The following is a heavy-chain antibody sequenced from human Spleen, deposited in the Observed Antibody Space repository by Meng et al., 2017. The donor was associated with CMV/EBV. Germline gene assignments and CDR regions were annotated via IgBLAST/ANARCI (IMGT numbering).Heavy chain of an antibody. J-gene: IGHJ4*02. CDR2: ISSSSSYI. CDR1: GFTFSSYS. D-gene: IGHD2-2*01. V-gene: IGHV3-21*01. CDR3: AREKGYCSSTSCSPDY. Sequence: SGFTFSSYSMNWVRQAPGKGLEWVSSISSSSSYIYYADSVKGRFTISRDNAKNSLYLQMNSLRAEDTAVYYCAREKGYCSSTSCSPDYWGQGTLVTVSS.